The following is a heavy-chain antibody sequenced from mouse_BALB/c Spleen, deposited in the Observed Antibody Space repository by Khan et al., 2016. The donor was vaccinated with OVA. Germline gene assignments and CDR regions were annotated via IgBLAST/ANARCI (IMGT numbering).Heavy chain of an antibody. D-gene: IGHD3-2*02. CDR2: IYPGTDNT. Sequence: QVQLKQSGAELVRPGASVKLSCKTSGYIFTSYWIHWVKQRSGQGLEWFARIYPGTDNTYYNEKLKDKVTLTADKSSSTVYMLLSSLKSEDSAVYFSAREEALYYYDYWGQGTTLTVSS. V-gene: IGHV1-76*01. J-gene: IGHJ2*01. CDR1: GYIFTSYW. CDR3: AREEALYYYDY.